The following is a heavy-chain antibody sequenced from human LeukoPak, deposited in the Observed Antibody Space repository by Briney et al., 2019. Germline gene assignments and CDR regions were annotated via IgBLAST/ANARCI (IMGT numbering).Heavy chain of an antibody. CDR2: ISSSSSSYK. D-gene: IGHD1-26*01. V-gene: IGHV3-21*04. CDR3: ARELREHGVFDI. Sequence: PGGSLRLSCAASGFTFSSYSMNWVRQAPGKGLEWVSSISSSSSSYKYYSDSVKGRFTISRDNAKNSLYLQMNSLRVEDTAVYYCARELREHGVFDIWGQGIMVTVSS. CDR1: GFTFSSYS. J-gene: IGHJ3*02.